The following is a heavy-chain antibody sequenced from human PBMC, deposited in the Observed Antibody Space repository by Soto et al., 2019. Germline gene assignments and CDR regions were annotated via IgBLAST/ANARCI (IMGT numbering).Heavy chain of an antibody. CDR2: ISSSSSYI. D-gene: IGHD3-22*01. Sequence: GSLRLSCAASGFTFSSYSMNWVRQAPGKGLEWVSSISSSSSYIYYADSVKGRFTISRDNAKHSLYLQMNSLRAEDTAVYYCASLTYYYDSSGSYWGQGPLVTVSS. J-gene: IGHJ4*02. V-gene: IGHV3-21*01. CDR1: GFTFSSYS. CDR3: ASLTYYYDSSGSY.